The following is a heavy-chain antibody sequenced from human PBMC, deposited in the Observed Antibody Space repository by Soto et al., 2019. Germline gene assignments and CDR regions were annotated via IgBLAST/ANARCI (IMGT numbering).Heavy chain of an antibody. J-gene: IGHJ1*01. CDR2: ISGISDT. CDR3: ATYGGDSGGYEYFQR. V-gene: IGHV3-23*01. D-gene: IGHD4-17*01. Sequence: EVQLLESGGGLEPPGGSLRLSCVTSGFTFTSYGMSWVRQAPGKGLEWVSAISGISDTYYPDSVKGRFTISRDNSRSTLYLQMNSLRAEDTAVYYCATYGGDSGGYEYFQRWGQGCLVTVSS. CDR1: GFTFTSYG.